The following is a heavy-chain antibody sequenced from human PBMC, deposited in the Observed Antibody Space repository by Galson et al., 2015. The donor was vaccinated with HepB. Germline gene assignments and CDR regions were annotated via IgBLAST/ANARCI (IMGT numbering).Heavy chain of an antibody. CDR3: ARAGVFIVVVPAAKGRYMDV. CDR2: INHSGST. Sequence: ETLSLTCAVYGGSFSGYYWSWIRQPPGKGLEWIGEINHSGSTNYNPSLKSRVTISVDTSKNQFSLKLSSVTAADTAVYYCARAGVFIVVVPAAKGRYMDVWGKGTTVTVSS. V-gene: IGHV4-34*01. J-gene: IGHJ6*03. CDR1: GGSFSGYY. D-gene: IGHD2-2*01.